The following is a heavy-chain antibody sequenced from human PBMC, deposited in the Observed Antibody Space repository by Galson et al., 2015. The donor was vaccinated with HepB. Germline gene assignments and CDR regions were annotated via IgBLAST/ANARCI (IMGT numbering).Heavy chain of an antibody. Sequence: SLRLSCAASGFTVSSNYMSWVRQAPGKGLEWVSVIYSGGSTYYADSVKGRFTISRDNSKNTLYLQMNSLRAEDTALYYCARDVAGGDPHYWYFDLWGRGTLVTVSS. V-gene: IGHV3-53*01. D-gene: IGHD2-21*02. CDR2: IYSGGST. CDR1: GFTVSSNY. J-gene: IGHJ2*01. CDR3: ARDVAGGDPHYWYFDL.